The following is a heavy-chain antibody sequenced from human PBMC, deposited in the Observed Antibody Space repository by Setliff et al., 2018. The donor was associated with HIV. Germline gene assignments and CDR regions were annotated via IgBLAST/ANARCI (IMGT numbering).Heavy chain of an antibody. CDR3: ARPGTSGWLYFDY. CDR2: IYYSGST. Sequence: SETLSLTCTVSGGSISSSSYYWGWIRQPPGKGLEWIGSIYYSGSTYYTPSLKSRVTISVDTSKNQFSLKLSSVTAADTAVYYCARPGTSGWLYFDYWGQGTLVTVSS. V-gene: IGHV4-39*01. J-gene: IGHJ4*02. CDR1: GGSISSSSYY. D-gene: IGHD6-19*01.